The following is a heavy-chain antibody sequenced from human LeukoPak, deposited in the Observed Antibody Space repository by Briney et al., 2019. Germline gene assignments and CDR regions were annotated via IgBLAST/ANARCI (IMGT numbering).Heavy chain of an antibody. D-gene: IGHD1-14*01. V-gene: IGHV3-48*04. CDR2: ISSSSSTI. J-gene: IGHJ4*02. Sequence: GGSLRLSCAASGFTFSSYSMNWVRQAPGKGLEWVSYISSSSSTIYYADSVKGRFTISRDNAKNSLYLQMNSLRAEDTAVYYSASGEPANYWGQGTLVTVSS. CDR3: ASGEPANY. CDR1: GFTFSSYS.